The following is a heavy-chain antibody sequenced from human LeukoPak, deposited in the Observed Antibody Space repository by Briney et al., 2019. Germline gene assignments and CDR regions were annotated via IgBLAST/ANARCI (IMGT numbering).Heavy chain of an antibody. CDR3: ARSVVRGVPYFDY. V-gene: IGHV1-69*01. CDR1: GGTFSSYA. Sequence: SVKVSCKASGGTFSSYAISWMRQAPGQGLEWMGGIIPMFATANYAQKFQGRVTITADESTSTVYMELSSLRSEDTAIYYCARSVVRGVPYFDYWGQGTLVTVSS. D-gene: IGHD3-10*01. CDR2: IIPMFATA. J-gene: IGHJ4*02.